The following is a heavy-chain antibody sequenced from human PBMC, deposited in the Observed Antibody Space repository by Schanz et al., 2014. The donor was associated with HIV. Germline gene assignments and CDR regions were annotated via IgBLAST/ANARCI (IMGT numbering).Heavy chain of an antibody. CDR1: GFAFTDYH. CDR2: INPTTGKT. Sequence: QVQLVQSGAEVRKPGASVTVSCVASGFAFTDYHFQWVRQAPGQGLEWMGWINPTTGKTYYTQKFRGRVTMTRDTSINTASLEVNRLMSDDTAVYYCARNQFQMLPFDSWGQGTLVTVSS. V-gene: IGHV1-2*02. J-gene: IGHJ4*02. D-gene: IGHD2-15*01. CDR3: ARNQFQMLPFDS.